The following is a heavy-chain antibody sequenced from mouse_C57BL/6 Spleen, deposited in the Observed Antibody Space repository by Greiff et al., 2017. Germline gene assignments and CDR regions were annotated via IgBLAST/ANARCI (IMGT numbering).Heavy chain of an antibody. V-gene: IGHV3-6*01. Sequence: EVQRVESGPGLVKPSQSLSLTCSVTGYSITSGYYWNWIRQFPGNKLEWMGYISYDGSNNYNPSLKNRISITRDTSKNQFFLKLNSVTTEDTATYYCANYDGSSSAWFAYWGQGTLVTVSA. CDR1: GYSITSGYY. J-gene: IGHJ3*01. D-gene: IGHD1-1*01. CDR2: ISYDGSN. CDR3: ANYDGSSSAWFAY.